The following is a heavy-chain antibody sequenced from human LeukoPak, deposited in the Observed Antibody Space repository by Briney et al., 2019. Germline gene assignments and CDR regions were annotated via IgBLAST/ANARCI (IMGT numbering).Heavy chain of an antibody. CDR2: ITSSSSYI. CDR3: ARDPGAYSSSPIDY. CDR1: GFTFDDYA. D-gene: IGHD6-6*01. Sequence: GGSLRLSCAASGFTFDDYAMHWVRQAPGKGLEWVSSITSSSSYIYYADSVKGRFTISRDNAKNSLFLQMNSLRAEDTAVYYRARDPGAYSSSPIDYWGQGTLVTVSS. V-gene: IGHV3-21*01. J-gene: IGHJ4*02.